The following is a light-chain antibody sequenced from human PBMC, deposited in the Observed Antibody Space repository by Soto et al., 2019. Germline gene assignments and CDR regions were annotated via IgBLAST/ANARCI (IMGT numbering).Light chain of an antibody. CDR3: QQYNNWPPDRT. CDR2: GAS. Sequence: EIVMTQSPATLSVSPGERATLSCRASQSVGSNLAWYQQKPGQAPRLLIYGASTRATGIPARFSGSGSGTEFPLAISSRQSEDFAIYFCQQYNNWPPDRTFGQGTKVEIK. J-gene: IGKJ1*01. V-gene: IGKV3-15*01. CDR1: QSVGSN.